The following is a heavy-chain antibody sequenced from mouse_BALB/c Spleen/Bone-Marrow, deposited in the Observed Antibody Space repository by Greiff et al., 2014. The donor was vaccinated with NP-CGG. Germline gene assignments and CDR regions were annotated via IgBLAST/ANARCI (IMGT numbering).Heavy chain of an antibody. CDR1: GFNIKDTY. D-gene: IGHD1-1*01. Sequence: EVKLMESGAELVKPGASVKLSCTASGFNIKDTYMHWVKQRPEQGLEWIGRIDPANGNTKYDPKFQGKATITAGTSSNTAYLQLSSLTTEDTAVYYCARYYFGNSYFDYWGQGTTLTVSS. J-gene: IGHJ2*01. V-gene: IGHV14-3*02. CDR2: IDPANGNT. CDR3: ARYYFGNSYFDY.